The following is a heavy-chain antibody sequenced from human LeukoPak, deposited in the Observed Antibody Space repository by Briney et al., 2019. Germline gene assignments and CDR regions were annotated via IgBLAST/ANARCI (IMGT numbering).Heavy chain of an antibody. CDR3: ARDKYDRSGYYDY. V-gene: IGHV3-21*01. J-gene: IGHJ4*02. CDR1: GFTLSSYS. CDR2: ISSSSSYI. Sequence: GGSLRLSCAASGFTLSSYSMNWVRQAPGKGLEWVSSISSSSSYIHYTDSVKGRFTISRDNTKKSLYLQMNSLRAEDTAVYYCARDKYDRSGYYDYWGQGTLVTVSS. D-gene: IGHD3-22*01.